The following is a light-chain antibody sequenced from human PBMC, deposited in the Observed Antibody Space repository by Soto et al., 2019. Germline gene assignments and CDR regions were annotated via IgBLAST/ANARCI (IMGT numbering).Light chain of an antibody. CDR2: EVS. V-gene: IGLV2-14*01. J-gene: IGLJ1*01. CDR3: SSYTSSSLYV. CDR1: SSDVGGYNY. Sequence: QSALTQPASVSGSPGQSITISCTGTSSDVGGYNYVSWYQQHPGKAPKLMIYEVSNRPSGVSNRFSGSKSGNTAFLTISGLQAEDEADYYCSSYTSSSLYVFGTGTKVTVL.